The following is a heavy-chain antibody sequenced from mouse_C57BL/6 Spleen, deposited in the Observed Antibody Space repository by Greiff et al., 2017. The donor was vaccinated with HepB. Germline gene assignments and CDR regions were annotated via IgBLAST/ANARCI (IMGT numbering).Heavy chain of an antibody. CDR3: ARAVYDGYYHYAMDY. Sequence: QVQLQQSGAELARPGASVKLSCKASGYTFTSYGISWVKQRTGQGLEWIGEIYPRSGNTYYNEKFKGKATLTADKSSSTAYMELRSLTSEDSAVYFCARAVYDGYYHYAMDYWGQGTSVTVSS. V-gene: IGHV1-81*01. J-gene: IGHJ4*01. CDR1: GYTFTSYG. D-gene: IGHD2-3*01. CDR2: IYPRSGNT.